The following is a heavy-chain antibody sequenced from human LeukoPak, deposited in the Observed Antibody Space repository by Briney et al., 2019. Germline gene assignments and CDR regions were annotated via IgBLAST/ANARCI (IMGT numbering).Heavy chain of an antibody. CDR1: GYTFTNYW. Sequence: PGESLKISCKGSGYTFTNYWNIWVRQMPGKGLEWMGRIDPSDSYTDYSPSFQGHVTISADKSISTAYLQWSSLEASDTAMYYCARVVHYGVGSYYTTGLDYWGQGTLVTVSS. CDR2: IDPSDSYT. CDR3: ARVVHYGVGSYYTTGLDY. J-gene: IGHJ4*02. D-gene: IGHD3-10*01. V-gene: IGHV5-10-1*01.